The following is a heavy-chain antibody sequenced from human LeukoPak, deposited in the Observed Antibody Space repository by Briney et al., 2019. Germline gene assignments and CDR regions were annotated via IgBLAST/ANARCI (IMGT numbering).Heavy chain of an antibody. Sequence: GGSLRLSCAASGFSFSGYWMHWVRQAPGEGLVWVSSIKSDGTIRNYADAVEGRFTISRDNAKNTLYLQMSSLRAEDTAVYFCTRDAVGAVSDYWGQGTLVIVSS. CDR3: TRDAVGAVSDY. CDR1: GFSFSGYW. D-gene: IGHD1-26*01. J-gene: IGHJ4*02. CDR2: IKSDGTIR. V-gene: IGHV3-74*01.